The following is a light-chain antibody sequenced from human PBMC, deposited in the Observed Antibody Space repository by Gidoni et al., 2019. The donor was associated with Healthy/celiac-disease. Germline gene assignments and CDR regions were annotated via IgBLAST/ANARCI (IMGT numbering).Light chain of an antibody. V-gene: IGKV1-39*01. Sequence: DIQMTQSPSSLSASVGDRVTITCRTSQSISRYLHWYQQKPGKAPKVLIYAASSLQSGVPSRFSGSGSGTDFTLTISSLQPEDFATYYCQQSYSSPRTFGQGTRLEIK. CDR2: AAS. CDR1: QSISRY. CDR3: QQSYSSPRT. J-gene: IGKJ5*01.